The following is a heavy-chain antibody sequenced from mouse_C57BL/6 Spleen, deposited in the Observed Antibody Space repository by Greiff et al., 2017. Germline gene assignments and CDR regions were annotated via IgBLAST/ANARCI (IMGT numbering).Heavy chain of an antibody. CDR2: IYPRDGST. Sequence: VKLMESGPELVKPGASVKLSCKASGYTFTSYDINWVKQRPGQGLEWIGWIYPRDGSTKYNEKFKGKATLTVDPSSSTAYMELHSLTSEDSAVYVCARNEGVATNYFDYWGQGTTLTVSS. D-gene: IGHD1-1*02. CDR1: GYTFTSYD. V-gene: IGHV1-85*01. J-gene: IGHJ2*01. CDR3: ARNEGVATNYFDY.